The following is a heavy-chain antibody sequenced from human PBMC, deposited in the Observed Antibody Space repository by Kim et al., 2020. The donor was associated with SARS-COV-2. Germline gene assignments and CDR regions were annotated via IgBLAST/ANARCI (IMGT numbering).Heavy chain of an antibody. CDR1: GGSISSSSYY. CDR2: IYYSGST. CDR3: ARLAGSFSPEYFQH. Sequence: SETLSLTCTVSGGSISSSSYYWGWIRQPPGKGLEWIGSIYYSGSTYYNPSLKSRVTISVDTSKNQFSLKLSSVTAADTAVYYCARLAGSFSPEYFQHWGQGTLVTVSS. D-gene: IGHD2-15*01. V-gene: IGHV4-39*01. J-gene: IGHJ1*01.